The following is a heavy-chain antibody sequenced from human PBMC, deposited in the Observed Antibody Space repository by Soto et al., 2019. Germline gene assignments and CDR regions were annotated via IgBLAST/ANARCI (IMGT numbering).Heavy chain of an antibody. D-gene: IGHD6-19*01. CDR3: AHLSSGWYWGFDY. J-gene: IGHJ4*02. Sequence: QLQLQESGPGLVKPSETLPLTCTVSGGSISSSSYYWGWIRQPPGKGLEWIGSIYYSGSTYYNPSLKSRVTISVDTSKNQFSLKLSSVTAADTAVYYCAHLSSGWYWGFDYWGQGTLVTVSS. CDR1: GGSISSSSYY. V-gene: IGHV4-39*01. CDR2: IYYSGST.